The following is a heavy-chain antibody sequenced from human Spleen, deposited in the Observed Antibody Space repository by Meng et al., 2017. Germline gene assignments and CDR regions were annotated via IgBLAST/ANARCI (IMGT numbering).Heavy chain of an antibody. CDR2: IYHSGRT. CDR1: CGSIGGCIL. J-gene: IGHJ4*02. V-gene: IGHV4-4*02. Sequence: GPGCVALSGALSLTCAVACGSIGGCILFVWVRQPHGTGLEWIGEIYHSGRTNYNPSLKSRVTISVDKSKNQFSLRLDSVTAADTAVYFCARANSAKYNSFDYWGQGTLVTVSS. D-gene: IGHD5-24*01. CDR3: ARANSAKYNSFDY.